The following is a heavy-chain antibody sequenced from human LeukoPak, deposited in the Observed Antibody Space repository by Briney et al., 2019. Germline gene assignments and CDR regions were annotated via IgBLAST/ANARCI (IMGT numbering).Heavy chain of an antibody. D-gene: IGHD1-26*01. CDR1: GFTVSSNY. V-gene: IGHV3-53*01. CDR2: IYSGGST. J-gene: IGHJ6*03. Sequence: GGSLRLSCAASGFTVSSNYMSWVRQAPGKGLEWVSVIYSGGSTYYADSVKGRFTISRDNSKNTLYLQMNRLRAEDTAVYYCAKSRGTYYYYMDVWGKGTTVTVSS. CDR3: AKSRGTYYYYMDV.